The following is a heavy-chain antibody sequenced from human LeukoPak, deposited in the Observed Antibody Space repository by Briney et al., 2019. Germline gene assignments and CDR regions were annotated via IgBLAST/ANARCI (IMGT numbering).Heavy chain of an antibody. CDR2: INPNSGGT. D-gene: IGHD2-15*01. V-gene: IGHV1-2*02. CDR1: GYTFTGYY. CDR3: ARLVAATLWMFDP. Sequence: ASVTVSCKASGYTFTGYYMHWVRQAPGQGLEWMGWINPNSGGTNYAQKFQGRVTMTRDTFISTAYMELSRLRSDDTAVYYCARLVAATLWMFDPWGQGTLVTVSS. J-gene: IGHJ5*02.